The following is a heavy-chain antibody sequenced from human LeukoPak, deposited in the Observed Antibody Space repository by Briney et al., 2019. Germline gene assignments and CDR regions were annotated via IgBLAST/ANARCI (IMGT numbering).Heavy chain of an antibody. CDR1: GFTFNGYG. J-gene: IGHJ4*02. CDR2: IRYDGSNK. V-gene: IGHV3-30*02. D-gene: IGHD1-26*01. Sequence: GGSLRLTRAAAGFTFNGYGMHWVRQAPGKGLEWVAFIRYDGSNKWSAASVAGRFTISRDNSKNTTYLQMNSLRAEDTAVYYCAKDSGRYYLIDWGQGTLVTFSS. CDR3: AKDSGRYYLID.